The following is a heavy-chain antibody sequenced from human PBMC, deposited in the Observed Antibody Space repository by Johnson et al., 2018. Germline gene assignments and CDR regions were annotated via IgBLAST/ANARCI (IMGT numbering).Heavy chain of an antibody. V-gene: IGHV3-33*01. CDR3: ARDLEAFWRGLDV. CDR2: IWYDGSNK. CDR1: GFTFSSYG. J-gene: IGHJ6*02. Sequence: QVQLVQSGGGVVQPGRSLRLSCAASGFTFSSYGMHWVRQAPGKGLEWVAVIWYDGSNKYYADSVKGRFTISRDNSKNTLYLQMNSLRAEDTAVYYFARDLEAFWRGLDVWGQGTTVTVSS. D-gene: IGHD3-3*01.